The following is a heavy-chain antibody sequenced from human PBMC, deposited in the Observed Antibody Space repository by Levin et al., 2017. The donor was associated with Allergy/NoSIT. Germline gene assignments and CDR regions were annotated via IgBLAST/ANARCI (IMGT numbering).Heavy chain of an antibody. Sequence: PGGSLRLSCAASGFTVSSNYMSWVRQAPGKGLEWVSVIYSGGSTYYADSVKGRFTISRDNSKNTLYLQMNSLRAEDTAVYYCARDRERYSSGYYDYWGQGTLVTVSS. CDR2: IYSGGST. J-gene: IGHJ4*02. V-gene: IGHV3-66*01. CDR1: GFTVSSNY. CDR3: ARDRERYSSGYYDY. D-gene: IGHD6-19*01.